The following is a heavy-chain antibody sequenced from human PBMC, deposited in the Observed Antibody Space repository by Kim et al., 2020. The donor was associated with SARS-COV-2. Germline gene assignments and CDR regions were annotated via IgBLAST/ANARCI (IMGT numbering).Heavy chain of an antibody. Sequence: SETLSLTCTVSGGSISSYYWSWIRQPPGKGLEWIGYIYYSGSTNYNPSLKSRVTISVDTSKNQFSLKLSSVTAADTAVYYCARGESLGMVRGVNDAFDIWGQGTMVTVSS. V-gene: IGHV4-59*01. D-gene: IGHD3-10*01. CDR3: ARGESLGMVRGVNDAFDI. CDR2: IYYSGST. J-gene: IGHJ3*02. CDR1: GGSISSYY.